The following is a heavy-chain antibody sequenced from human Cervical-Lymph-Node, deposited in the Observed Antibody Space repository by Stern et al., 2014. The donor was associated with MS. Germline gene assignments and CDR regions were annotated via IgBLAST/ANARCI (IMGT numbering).Heavy chain of an antibody. J-gene: IGHJ4*02. CDR1: GYTFTNYF. D-gene: IGHD2-8*01. V-gene: IGHV1-46*03. CDR2: IDPTTGRT. CDR3: ARAQEFSNVVANS. Sequence: QVQLVQSGAGVKKPGASMRISCKASGYTFTNYFIHWVRQAPRQRPELMGIIDPTTGRTCYAQIFQGRIAMTSETSTNTAYLDLSSLRSEDTAVYFCARAQEFSNVVANSWGQGTLVTVSS.